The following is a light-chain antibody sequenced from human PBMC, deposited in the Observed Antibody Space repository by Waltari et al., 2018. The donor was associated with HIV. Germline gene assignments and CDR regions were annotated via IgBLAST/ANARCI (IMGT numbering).Light chain of an antibody. V-gene: IGLV3-1*01. CDR1: DLHKPD. CDR3: QSRDRGIVI. Sequence: SYELTQPPSLSVSPGHTAVISCSGHDLHKPDVCWYQLKPGQPPLLIISEDNKRPSGIPERFSGSNSGNTSTLTVTMAQSGDEAEYFCQSRDRGIVIFGRGTKLIVL. J-gene: IGLJ2*01. CDR2: EDN.